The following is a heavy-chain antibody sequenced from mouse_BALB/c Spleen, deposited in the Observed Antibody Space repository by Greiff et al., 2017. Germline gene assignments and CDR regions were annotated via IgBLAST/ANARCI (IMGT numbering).Heavy chain of an antibody. CDR1: GFTFSSYG. V-gene: IGHV5-6-3*01. CDR2: INSNGGST. J-gene: IGHJ4*01. Sequence: EVMLVESGGGLVQPGGSLKLSCAASGFTFSSYGMSWVRQTPDKRLELVATINSNGGSTYYPDSVKGRFTISRDNAKNTLYLQMSSLKSEDTAMYYCARDKSQRSYCAMDCWGQGTSVTVSS. CDR3: ARDKSQRSYCAMDC.